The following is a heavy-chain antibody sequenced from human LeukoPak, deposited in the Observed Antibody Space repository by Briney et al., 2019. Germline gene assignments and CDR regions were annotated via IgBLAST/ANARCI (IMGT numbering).Heavy chain of an antibody. CDR2: INPISGGT. J-gene: IGHJ4*02. V-gene: IGHV1-2*02. Sequence: ASVKVSCKASGYTFTSYYMHWVRQAPGQGLEWMGWINPISGGTKYTQRFQGRVTMTRDTSISTAYMELSSLRPDDTAVYYCARRSPDSYGYDHWGQGTLVTVSS. CDR1: GYTFTSYY. D-gene: IGHD5-18*01. CDR3: ARRSPDSYGYDH.